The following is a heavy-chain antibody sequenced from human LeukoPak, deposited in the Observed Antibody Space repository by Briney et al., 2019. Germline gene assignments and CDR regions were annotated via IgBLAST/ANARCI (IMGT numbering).Heavy chain of an antibody. V-gene: IGHV1-2*02. CDR2: INPNSGGT. J-gene: IGHJ3*02. CDR1: GYTFTGYH. CDR3: ARDRIRITMVRGWGAFDI. D-gene: IGHD3-10*01. Sequence: ASVKVSCKASGYTFTGYHMHWVRQAPGQGLEWMAWINPNSGGTNYAQKFQGRVTMTRDTSISTAYMELSRLRSDDTAVYYCARDRIRITMVRGWGAFDIWGQGTMVTVSS.